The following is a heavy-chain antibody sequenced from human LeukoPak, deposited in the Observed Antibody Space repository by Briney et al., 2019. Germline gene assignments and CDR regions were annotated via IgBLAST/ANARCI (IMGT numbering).Heavy chain of an antibody. D-gene: IGHD3-10*01. J-gene: IGHJ6*01. CDR1: GVTFSTYS. V-gene: IGHV3-23*01. CDR3: AEFSGSGHNNTTYA. Sequence: GGSLRLSCAASGVTFSTYSMSWVRQAPGKGLEWVSAISDSGTSTYYADSVKGGFTISREHSTNTLYLQMTSLTAEDTAGYYWAEFSGSGHNNTTYAWGEGTTLTVSS. CDR2: ISDSGTST.